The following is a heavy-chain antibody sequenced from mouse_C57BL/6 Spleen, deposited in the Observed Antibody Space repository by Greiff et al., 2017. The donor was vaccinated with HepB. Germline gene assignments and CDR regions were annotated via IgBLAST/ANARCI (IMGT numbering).Heavy chain of an antibody. CDR3: ARPITTVVDDYAMDY. CDR1: GFSLTSYG. V-gene: IGHV2-6*03. Sequence: QVQLQQSGPGLVAPSQSLSITCTVSGFSLTSYGVHWVRQPPGKGLEWLVVIWSDGSTTYNSALKSRLSISKDNSKSQVFLKMNSLQTDDTAMYYCARPITTVVDDYAMDYWGQGTSVTVSS. J-gene: IGHJ4*01. CDR2: IWSDGST. D-gene: IGHD1-1*01.